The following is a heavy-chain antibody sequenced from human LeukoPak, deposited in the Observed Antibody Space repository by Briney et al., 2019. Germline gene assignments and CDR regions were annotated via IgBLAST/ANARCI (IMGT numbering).Heavy chain of an antibody. Sequence: GGSLRLSCAASGFTFSSYAMSWVRQAPGEGLEWVSAISGSGGSTYYADSVKGRFTISRDNSKNTLYLQMNSLRAEDTAVYYCAKDGITGTAYYYYMDVWGKGTTVTVSS. CDR3: AKDGITGTAYYYYMDV. CDR1: GFTFSSYA. D-gene: IGHD1-7*01. V-gene: IGHV3-23*01. CDR2: ISGSGGST. J-gene: IGHJ6*03.